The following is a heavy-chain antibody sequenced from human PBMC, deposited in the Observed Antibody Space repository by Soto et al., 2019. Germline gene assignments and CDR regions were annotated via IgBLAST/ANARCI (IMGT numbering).Heavy chain of an antibody. CDR3: AREYYGLLTGYYTDY. CDR1: GFRFSSYW. J-gene: IGHJ4*02. CDR2: ISGEGVTT. Sequence: EVQLVESGGDLVQRGGSLRLSCAASGFRFSSYWMHWVLHTPGKGLDWVARISGEGVTTYYADSVTGRFTVSRDNAKNTLSLQISGLRAEDTAVYYCAREYYGLLTGYYTDYWGQGTLVSVSS. D-gene: IGHD3-9*01. V-gene: IGHV3-74*01.